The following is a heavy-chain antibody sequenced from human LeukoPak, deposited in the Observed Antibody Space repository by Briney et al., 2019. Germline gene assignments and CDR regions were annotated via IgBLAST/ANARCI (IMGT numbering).Heavy chain of an antibody. CDR2: TYYRSRWYN. CDR1: GDSVSTNSAA. CDR3: ARDKGGSGYDHLDS. J-gene: IGHJ4*02. V-gene: IGHV6-1*01. D-gene: IGHD5-12*01. Sequence: SQTLSLTCAISGDSVSTNSAAWNWIRQSPSRGLEWLGRTYYRSRWYNDYAVSVKSRIAINPDTSKNQFSLQLNSVTPEDTAVYYCARDKGGSGYDHLDSWGQGTLVTVSS.